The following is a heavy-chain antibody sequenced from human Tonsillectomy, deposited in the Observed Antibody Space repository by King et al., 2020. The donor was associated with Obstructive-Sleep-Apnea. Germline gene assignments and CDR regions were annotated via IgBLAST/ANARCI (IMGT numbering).Heavy chain of an antibody. V-gene: IGHV1-2*04. D-gene: IGHD6-19*01. CDR3: ARDQSVAGTPRLDY. Sequence: QLVQSGAEVKKPGASVKVSCKTSGYTFTGYYMHWVRQAPGQGLEGMGWINPNSGGTNYAHKFQGWVTMTRDTSISTAYMDLSRLGSDDTAVYYCARDQSVAGTPRLDYWGQGTLVTVSS. CDR2: INPNSGGT. CDR1: GYTFTGYY. J-gene: IGHJ4*02.